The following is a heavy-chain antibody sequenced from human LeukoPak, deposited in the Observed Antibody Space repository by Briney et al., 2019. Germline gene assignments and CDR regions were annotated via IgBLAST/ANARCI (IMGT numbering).Heavy chain of an antibody. D-gene: IGHD6-19*01. Sequence: ASVRVSCKASGYTFISFGISWVRQAPGQGLEWMGWISAYNGNTNYAQKLQGRVTMTTDTSTSTAYMELRSLRSDDTAVYYCAGLAVAGTEYYFDYWGQGTLVTVSS. V-gene: IGHV1-18*01. CDR1: GYTFISFG. CDR2: ISAYNGNT. CDR3: AGLAVAGTEYYFDY. J-gene: IGHJ4*02.